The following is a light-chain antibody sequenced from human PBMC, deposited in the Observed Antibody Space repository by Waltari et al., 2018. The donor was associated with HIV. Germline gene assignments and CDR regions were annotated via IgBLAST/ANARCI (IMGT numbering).Light chain of an antibody. J-gene: IGKJ4*01. Sequence: IQMTQFPSSLSASVGDRVSITCRATQDIGNSVSWYQQRPGKVPKLRVYGGYIRHRGVASRFTGSGSGTEYSLTISSLQSEEFAVYYCQQYNNWLTFGGGTKVESK. CDR2: GGY. CDR1: QDIGNS. CDR3: QQYNNWLT. V-gene: IGKV1-NL1*01.